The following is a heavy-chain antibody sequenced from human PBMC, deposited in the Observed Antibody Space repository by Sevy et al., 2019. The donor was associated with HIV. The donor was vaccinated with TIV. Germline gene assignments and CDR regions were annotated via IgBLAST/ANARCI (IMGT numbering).Heavy chain of an antibody. CDR3: ATGTWSGYGK. V-gene: IGHV1-24*01. CDR2: FDPEDGET. CDR1: GYTLTELS. D-gene: IGHD3-3*01. Sequence: ASVKVSCKVSGYTLTELSMHWVRQAPGKGLEWMGGFDPEDGETIYAQKFQGRVTMTEDTSTDTAYMERGSLRSEDTAVYYCATGTWSGYGKWGQGTLVTVSS. J-gene: IGHJ4*02.